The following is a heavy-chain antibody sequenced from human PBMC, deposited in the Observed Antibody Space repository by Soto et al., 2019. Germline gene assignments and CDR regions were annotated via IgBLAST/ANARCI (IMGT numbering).Heavy chain of an antibody. CDR2: TANDGSAQ. V-gene: IGHV3-30*18. J-gene: IGHJ4*02. CDR3: AKITGSSSLYPPDR. D-gene: IGHD6-13*01. CDR1: GFIFTSYG. Sequence: QVQLVESGGGVVQPGGSLRLSCEASGFIFTSYGMQWVRQSPGEGLEWVATTANDGSAQYYADSVKGRFTISRDNSKNTLFLQMDSLRPEETGVYYCAKITGSSSLYPPDRWGQGTLVTVSS.